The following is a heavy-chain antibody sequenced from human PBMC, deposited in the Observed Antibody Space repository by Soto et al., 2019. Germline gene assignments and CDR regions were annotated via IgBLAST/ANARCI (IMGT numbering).Heavy chain of an antibody. CDR2: IIPIFGTA. D-gene: IGHD3-22*01. V-gene: IGHV1-69*13. CDR3: ARKYYDSSVYGMDV. Sequence: GASVKVSCKASGGTFSSYAISWVRQAPGQGLEWMGGIIPIFGTANYAQKFQGRVTITADESTSTAYMELSSLRSEDTAVYYCARKYYDSSVYGMDVWGQGTTVTVPS. J-gene: IGHJ6*02. CDR1: GGTFSSYA.